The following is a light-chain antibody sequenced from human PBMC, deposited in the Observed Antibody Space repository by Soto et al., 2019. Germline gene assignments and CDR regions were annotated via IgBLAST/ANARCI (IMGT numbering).Light chain of an antibody. CDR1: QSISSSY. CDR3: QQYGSSPRT. Sequence: EIVLTQSPGTLSLSPEEIATLSCRASQSISSSYLAWCQQKPGQAPRLLIYGASSRATGIPDRFSGSGSGTDFTLTISRLEPEDFAVYYCQQYGSSPRTFGQGTKVDIK. J-gene: IGKJ1*01. V-gene: IGKV3-20*01. CDR2: GAS.